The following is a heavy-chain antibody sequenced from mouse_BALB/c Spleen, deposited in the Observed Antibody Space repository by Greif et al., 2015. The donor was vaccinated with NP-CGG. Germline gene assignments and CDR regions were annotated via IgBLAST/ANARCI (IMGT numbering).Heavy chain of an antibody. Sequence: EVKLLESGPGLVKPSQSLSLTCTVTGYSITSDYAWNWIRQFPGNKLEWMGYISYSGSTSYNPSLKSRISITRDTSKNQFFLQLNSVTTEDTATYYCAYYGSNYYAMDYWGQGTSVTVSS. CDR3: AYYGSNYYAMDY. J-gene: IGHJ4*01. CDR1: GYSITSDYA. V-gene: IGHV3-2*02. D-gene: IGHD1-1*01. CDR2: ISYSGST.